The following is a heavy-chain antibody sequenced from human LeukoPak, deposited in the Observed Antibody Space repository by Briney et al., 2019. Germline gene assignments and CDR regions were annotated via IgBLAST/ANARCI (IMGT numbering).Heavy chain of an antibody. D-gene: IGHD6-13*01. CDR1: GGSFSGYY. CDR3: ARHRGSGIAAAGTTP. CDR2: INHSGST. V-gene: IGHV4-34*01. Sequence: SETLSLTCAVYGGSFSGYYWSWIRQPPGEGLEWIGEINHSGSTNYNPSLKSRVTISVDTSKNQFSLKLSSVTAADTAVYYCARHRGSGIAAAGTTPWGQGTLVTVSS. J-gene: IGHJ4*02.